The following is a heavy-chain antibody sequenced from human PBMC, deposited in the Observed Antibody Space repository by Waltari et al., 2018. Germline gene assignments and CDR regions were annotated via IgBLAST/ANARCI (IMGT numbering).Heavy chain of an antibody. D-gene: IGHD2-2*01. V-gene: IGHV4-39*07. CDR2: IYYSGST. CDR3: AREKRYCSSTSCYRRLDY. Sequence: QLQLQESGPGLVKPSETLSLTCTVSGGSISSSSYYWGWLRQPPGKGLEWIGSIYYSGSTYYNPSLKSRVTISVDTSKNQFSLKLSSVTAADTAVYYCAREKRYCSSTSCYRRLDYWGQGTLVTVSS. J-gene: IGHJ4*02. CDR1: GGSISSSSYY.